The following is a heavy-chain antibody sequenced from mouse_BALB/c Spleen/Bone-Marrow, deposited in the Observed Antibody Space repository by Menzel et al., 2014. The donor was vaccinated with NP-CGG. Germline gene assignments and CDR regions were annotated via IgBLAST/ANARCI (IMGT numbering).Heavy chain of an antibody. CDR3: ARDMGDY. Sequence: EVKVVESGGGLMKPGGSLKLSCAASGFTFSDYYMYWVRQTPKKRLEWVATISDGGTYSYYADSVKGRFTISRDNAKSNLYLQMNSLKSEDTAMYYCARDMGDYWGQGTTLTVSS. V-gene: IGHV5-4*02. D-gene: IGHD1-1*02. J-gene: IGHJ2*01. CDR2: ISDGGTYS. CDR1: GFTFSDYY.